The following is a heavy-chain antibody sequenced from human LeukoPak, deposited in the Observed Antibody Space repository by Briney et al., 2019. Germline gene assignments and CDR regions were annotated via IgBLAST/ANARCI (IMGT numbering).Heavy chain of an antibody. D-gene: IGHD2-8*02. CDR1: GFTFINYA. J-gene: IGHJ4*02. Sequence: GGSLRLSCAASGFTFINYAMSWVRQTPGKGLEWVSSTVGGRPDTYHADSVRGRFTVSRDNSMNTLYLQMNSLRVEDTAVYYCTKAPVRSCTGTFCYPFDYWGQGILVTVSS. CDR3: TKAPVRSCTGTFCYPFDY. CDR2: TVGGRPDT. V-gene: IGHV3-23*01.